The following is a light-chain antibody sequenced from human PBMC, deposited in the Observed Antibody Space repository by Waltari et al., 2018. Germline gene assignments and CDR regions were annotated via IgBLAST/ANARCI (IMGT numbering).Light chain of an antibody. CDR3: QSYDSSLSGSV. Sequence: QSGLTQPPSVSGDPGQRFTISCTGSSSNIGSGYDVHWYQLLPGTAPKLLIYGNSNRPSVVPDRCSGSKSGTSASLAITGLQAEDEAGYYCQSYDSSLSGSVFGGGTKLTVL. CDR1: SSNIGSGYD. V-gene: IGLV1-40*01. CDR2: GNS. J-gene: IGLJ2*01.